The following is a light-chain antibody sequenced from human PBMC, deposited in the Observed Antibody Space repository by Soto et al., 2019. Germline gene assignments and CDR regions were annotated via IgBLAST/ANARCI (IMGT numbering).Light chain of an antibody. CDR2: GNG. CDR3: QSYDSSLSGSEV. V-gene: IGLV1-40*01. Sequence: QSVLTQPPSVSGAPGQRVTISCPGSSSNSGAGHDVHWYQQLPGSTPKLLIYGNGNRPSGVPDRFSGSKSGTSASLAITGLQADDEADYYCQSYDSSLSGSEVFGTGTKVTVL. CDR1: SSNSGAGHD. J-gene: IGLJ1*01.